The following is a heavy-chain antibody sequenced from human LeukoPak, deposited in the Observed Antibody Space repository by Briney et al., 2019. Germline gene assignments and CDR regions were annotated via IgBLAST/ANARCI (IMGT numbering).Heavy chain of an antibody. V-gene: IGHV3-21*01. CDR2: ISSSSSYI. Sequence: GGSLRLSCAASGFTFSSYSMNWVRQAPGKGLEWVSSISSSSSYIYHADSVKGRFTISRDNAKNSLYLQMNSLRAEDTAVYYCARDRYYDSSGYYGYWGQGTLVTVSS. CDR1: GFTFSSYS. J-gene: IGHJ4*02. CDR3: ARDRYYDSSGYYGY. D-gene: IGHD3-22*01.